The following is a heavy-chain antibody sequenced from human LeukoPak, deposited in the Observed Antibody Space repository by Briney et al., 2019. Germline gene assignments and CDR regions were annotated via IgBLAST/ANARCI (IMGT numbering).Heavy chain of an antibody. J-gene: IGHJ4*02. V-gene: IGHV3-30*02. Sequence: GGSLRLSCAASGFTFSRCGMHWARQAPGKGLGWVSFTRFDGKNKYYADSVKGRFTISKDSSKNTLDLQMNSLRTEDTAVYYCARGSQYNILTGFIVGAMDDFDYWGQGTLVTVSS. CDR3: ARGSQYNILTGFIVGAMDDFDY. D-gene: IGHD3-9*01. CDR1: GFTFSRCG. CDR2: TRFDGKNK.